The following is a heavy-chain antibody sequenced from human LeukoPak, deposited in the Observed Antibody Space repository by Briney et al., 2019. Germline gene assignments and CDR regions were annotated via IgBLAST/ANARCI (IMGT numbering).Heavy chain of an antibody. CDR1: GDSISTGGYY. D-gene: IGHD2-2*01. V-gene: IGHV4-31*03. Sequence: PSETLSLTCTASGDSISTGGYYWAWIRQHRERGLEWIGYIYYSGSTHYNPSLQSRVTISVDTSKNQFSLNLNSVTAADTAVYYCARVIVVVPIGVYHYYAMDVWGQGTTVTVSS. CDR3: ARVIVVVPIGVYHYYAMDV. CDR2: IYYSGST. J-gene: IGHJ6*02.